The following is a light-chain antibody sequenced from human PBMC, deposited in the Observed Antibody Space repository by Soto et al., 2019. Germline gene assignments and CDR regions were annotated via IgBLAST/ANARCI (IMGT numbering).Light chain of an antibody. CDR2: AAS. Sequence: AIQMTQSPSSLSASVGDRVTITCRASQGIRNELGWYQQKPGKDPKLLIYAASSLQSGVPSRFSGSGSGTDFPLTISSLQPEDFATYDCLQDYNYPLTFGGGTKVDIK. CDR1: QGIRNE. CDR3: LQDYNYPLT. V-gene: IGKV1-6*01. J-gene: IGKJ4*01.